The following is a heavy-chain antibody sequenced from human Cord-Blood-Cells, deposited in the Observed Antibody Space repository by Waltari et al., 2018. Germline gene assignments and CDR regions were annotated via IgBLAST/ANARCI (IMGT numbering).Heavy chain of an antibody. D-gene: IGHD3-3*01. CDR2: INHSGST. V-gene: IGHV4-34*01. Sequence: QVQLQHWGAGLLKPSETPSLTCAVYGGPFSGYYWRWLRQPPGKGLEWIGEINHSGSTNYNPSLKSRVTISVDTSKNQFSLKLSSVTAADTAVYYCASGVLRFLEWYYFDYWGQGTLVTVSS. J-gene: IGHJ4*02. CDR1: GGPFSGYY. CDR3: ASGVLRFLEWYYFDY.